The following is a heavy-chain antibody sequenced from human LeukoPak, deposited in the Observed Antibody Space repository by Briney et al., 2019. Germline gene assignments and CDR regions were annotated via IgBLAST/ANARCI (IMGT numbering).Heavy chain of an antibody. CDR3: ARILSASGGYKFDS. CDR1: GGSFSSYY. Sequence: SETLSLTCTVSGGSFSSYYWSWIRQPPGKGLEWIGYIYYSGSTYYNPSLKSRVSISVDTSKNQFSLKLSSVTAADTAVYYCARILSASGGYKFDSWGQGTLVTVSS. CDR2: IYYSGST. V-gene: IGHV4-59*12. D-gene: IGHD3-22*01. J-gene: IGHJ4*02.